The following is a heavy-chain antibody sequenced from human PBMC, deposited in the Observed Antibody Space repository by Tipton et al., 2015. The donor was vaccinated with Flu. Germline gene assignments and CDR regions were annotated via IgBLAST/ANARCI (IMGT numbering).Heavy chain of an antibody. V-gene: IGHV4-31*03. CDR2: IYYTGST. CDR1: GGSISSAGYY. Sequence: TLSLTCTVSGGSISSAGYYFNWIRQHPGKGLEWLGYIYYTGSTHYSPSLRSRLTITADASKNQVSLKLTSVTAADTAVYYCARRDYSNYVSEPKNWFDPWGQGTLVTVSS. CDR3: ARRDYSNYVSEPKNWFDP. D-gene: IGHD4-11*01. J-gene: IGHJ5*02.